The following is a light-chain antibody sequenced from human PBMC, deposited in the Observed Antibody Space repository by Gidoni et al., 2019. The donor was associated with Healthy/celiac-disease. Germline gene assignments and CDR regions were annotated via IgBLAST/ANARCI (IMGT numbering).Light chain of an antibody. V-gene: IGLV2-14*01. CDR2: EVS. Sequence: QSALTQPASVSGSPGQSITISCTGTSSAVGCYNYVSWYQQHPGKAPKLLIYEVSNRPSGVSNRFSGSKSGNTASLTISGLQAEDEADYYCSSYTSSSTLDVVFGGGTKLTVL. J-gene: IGLJ2*01. CDR3: SSYTSSSTLDVV. CDR1: SSAVGCYNY.